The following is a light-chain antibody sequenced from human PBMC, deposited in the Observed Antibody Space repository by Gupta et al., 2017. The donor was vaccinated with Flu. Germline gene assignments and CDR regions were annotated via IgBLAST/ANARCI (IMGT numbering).Light chain of an antibody. Sequence: SSVLTQPPSVSVAPGYPARLTCGGNNIGSKSVHWYQQKPGPAPVLVVYDDSDRPSGIPVRFSGTNAGNTAPVTISRGEDGDEADYYCQVWDSRSDHVVFGGGTKLTVL. CDR1: NIGSKS. V-gene: IGLV3-21*02. CDR2: DDS. J-gene: IGLJ2*01. CDR3: QVWDSRSDHVV.